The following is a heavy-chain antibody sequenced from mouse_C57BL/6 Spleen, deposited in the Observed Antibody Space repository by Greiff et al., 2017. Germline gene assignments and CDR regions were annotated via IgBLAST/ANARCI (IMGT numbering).Heavy chain of an antibody. V-gene: IGHV3-6*01. Sequence: ESGPGLVKPSQSLSLTCSATGYSITSGYYWNWIRQSPGNKLEWMGYISYDGSNNYNPSLKNRISITRDTSKNQFFLKLNSVTTEYTATYYCARDYYGSSYRYYYAMDYWGQGTSVTVSS. D-gene: IGHD1-1*01. CDR2: ISYDGSN. J-gene: IGHJ4*01. CDR3: ARDYYGSSYRYYYAMDY. CDR1: GYSITSGYY.